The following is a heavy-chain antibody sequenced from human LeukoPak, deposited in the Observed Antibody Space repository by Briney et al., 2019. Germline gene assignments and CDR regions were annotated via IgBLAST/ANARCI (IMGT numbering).Heavy chain of an antibody. Sequence: GGSLRLSCAASGFTVSSNYMSWVRQAPGKGLEWVSAISGSGGSTYYADSVKGRFTISRDNSKNTLYLQMNSLRAEDTAVYYCAKERYSSSFYYDYWGQGTLVTVSS. D-gene: IGHD6-13*01. J-gene: IGHJ4*02. V-gene: IGHV3-23*01. CDR3: AKERYSSSFYYDY. CDR2: ISGSGGST. CDR1: GFTVSSNY.